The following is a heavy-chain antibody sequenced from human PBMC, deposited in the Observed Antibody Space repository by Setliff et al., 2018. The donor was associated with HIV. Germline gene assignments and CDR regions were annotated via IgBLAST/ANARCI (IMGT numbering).Heavy chain of an antibody. J-gene: IGHJ5*02. D-gene: IGHD2-15*01. V-gene: IGHV1-46*01. CDR1: GYTFTSYY. CDR3: ARVRYCSGGSCSWFDP. Sequence: ASVKVSCKASGYTFTSYYIHWVRQAPGQGLEWMGVIHPSGGSTSYAQSFQDRVTMTRDTSTSTVYMELSSLRSEDTAVYYCARVRYCSGGSCSWFDPWGQGTLVTVSS. CDR2: IHPSGGST.